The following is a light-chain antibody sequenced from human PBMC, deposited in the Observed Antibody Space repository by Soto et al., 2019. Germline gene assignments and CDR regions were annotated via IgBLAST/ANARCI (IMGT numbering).Light chain of an antibody. Sequence: EIVLTHSPATLALSPGDRATLSYRSSQSINRYVAWYQQTPGQAPRLLNYYSSNRAAGIPARFSGSGSGTDFTLTISSLEPEDFAVYYSQQRSNWPPIAFCQGTRLEIK. CDR3: QQRSNWPPIA. CDR2: YSS. J-gene: IGKJ5*01. CDR1: QSINRY. V-gene: IGKV3-11*01.